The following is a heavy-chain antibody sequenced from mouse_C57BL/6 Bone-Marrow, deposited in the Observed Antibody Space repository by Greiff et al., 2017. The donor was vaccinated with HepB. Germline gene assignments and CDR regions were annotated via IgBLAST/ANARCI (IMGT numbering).Heavy chain of an antibody. Sequence: EVKLMESGPGLVKPSQSLSLTCSVTGYSITSGYYWNWIRQFPGNKLEWMGYISYDGSNNYNPSLKNRISITRDTSKNRFFLKLNSVTTEDTATYYCARMSDARYFDVWGTGTTVTVSS. D-gene: IGHD2-3*01. CDR3: ARMSDARYFDV. CDR1: GYSITSGYY. CDR2: ISYDGSN. J-gene: IGHJ1*03. V-gene: IGHV3-6*01.